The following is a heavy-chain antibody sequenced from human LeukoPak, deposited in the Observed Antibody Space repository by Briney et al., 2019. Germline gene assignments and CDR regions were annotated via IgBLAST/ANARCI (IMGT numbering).Heavy chain of an antibody. Sequence: GGSLRLSCAASGFTFSSYSMNWVRQAPGKGLEWVSSISSSSSYIYYADSVKGRFTISRDNAKNSLYLQMNSLRSEDTAVYYCARVDSSSWIYYFGYRGQRTLGTVSS. J-gene: IGHJ4*03. CDR2: ISSSSSYI. CDR3: ARVDSSSWIYYFGY. CDR1: GFTFSSYS. V-gene: IGHV3-21*01. D-gene: IGHD6-13*01.